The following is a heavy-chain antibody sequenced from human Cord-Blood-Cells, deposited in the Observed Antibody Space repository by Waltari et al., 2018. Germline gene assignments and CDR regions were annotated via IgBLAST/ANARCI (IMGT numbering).Heavy chain of an antibody. CDR2: ISYDGSNK. J-gene: IGHJ4*02. D-gene: IGHD3-3*01. CDR3: AKDGNVFLDY. V-gene: IGHV3-30*18. Sequence: QVQLVESGGGVVQPGRSLRLSCAASGSTFSSYGMHWVRQAPGKGLEWVAVISYDGSNKYYADSVKGRFTISRDNSKNTLYLQMNSLRAEDTAVYYCAKDGNVFLDYWGQGTLVTVSS. CDR1: GSTFSSYG.